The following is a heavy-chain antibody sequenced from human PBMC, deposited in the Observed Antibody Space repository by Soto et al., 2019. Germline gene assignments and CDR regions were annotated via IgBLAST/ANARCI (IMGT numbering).Heavy chain of an antibody. CDR2: LSHDGRST. V-gene: IGHV3-30*03. CDR3: ARVWGSSGWYNGFVP. Sequence: QVQLVESGGGVVQPGRTLRLSCAASGFTVSNYGIHWVRQAPGKRLEWVAMLSHDGRSTYYGDSVMGRLTVAIDESKMTLYVERKSPRPEDAAMYYSARVWGSSGWYNGFVPWGQGTVVTVSS. CDR1: GFTVSNYG. D-gene: IGHD6-19*01. J-gene: IGHJ5*02.